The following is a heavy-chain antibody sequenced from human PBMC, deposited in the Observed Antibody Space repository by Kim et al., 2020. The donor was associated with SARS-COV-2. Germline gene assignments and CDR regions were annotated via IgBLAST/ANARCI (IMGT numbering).Heavy chain of an antibody. D-gene: IGHD3-10*01. V-gene: IGHV1-3*01. Sequence: ASVKVSCRATGYSFSNNAVHWVRQAPGQRPEWMGWLNGGNDDRRYSQKFQGRFTMNKDRSTSTMYMELSSLTSEDTAGYYCARGGWLPRASENYYHGMDVWGQGTTVTVSS. CDR2: LNGGNDDR. CDR1: GYSFSNNA. J-gene: IGHJ6*02. CDR3: ARGGWLPRASENYYHGMDV.